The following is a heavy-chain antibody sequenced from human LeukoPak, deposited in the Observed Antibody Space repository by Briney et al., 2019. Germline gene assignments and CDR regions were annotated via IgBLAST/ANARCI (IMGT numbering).Heavy chain of an antibody. V-gene: IGHV1-18*01. CDR3: ARAGTTVTGGDAFDI. CDR2: ISPSSGNT. J-gene: IGHJ3*02. Sequence: ASVKVSCKPSGYTFISFGIRWVRQAPAPGLEGVGWISPSSGNTNYAQKSQDRLTMSTDTSTGIAYMHLRSLRSDDTAVYYCARAGTTVTGGDAFDIWGQGTMVTVSS. CDR1: GYTFISFG. D-gene: IGHD1-1*01.